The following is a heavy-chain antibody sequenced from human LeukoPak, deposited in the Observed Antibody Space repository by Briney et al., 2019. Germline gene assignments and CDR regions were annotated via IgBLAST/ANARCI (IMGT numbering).Heavy chain of an antibody. V-gene: IGHV3-66*01. Sequence: GGSLRLSCAASGFTVSSNYMSWVRQAPGKGLEWVSVIYSGGSTYYADSVKGRFTISRDNSKNTLYLQMNSLRAEDTAVYYCAREYCSGGSCPRSDAFDIWGKGTMVTVSS. CDR1: GFTVSSNY. J-gene: IGHJ3*02. D-gene: IGHD2-15*01. CDR3: AREYCSGGSCPRSDAFDI. CDR2: IYSGGST.